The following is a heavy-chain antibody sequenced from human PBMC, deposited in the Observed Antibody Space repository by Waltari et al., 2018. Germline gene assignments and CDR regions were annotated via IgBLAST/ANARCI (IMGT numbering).Heavy chain of an antibody. D-gene: IGHD1-26*01. CDR1: GFSLSTSGVG. CDR3: AHSSGGEWELRLEVGWFDP. V-gene: IGHV2-5*01. J-gene: IGHJ5*02. Sequence: QITLKESGPTLVKPTQTLTLTCTFSGFSLSTSGVGVGWIRQPPGKALEWLALIYWNDDKRYRPTLKSRLTSTKDTSKNQVVLTMTNMDPVDTATDYCAHSSGGEWELRLEVGWFDPWGQGTLVTVSS. CDR2: IYWNDDK.